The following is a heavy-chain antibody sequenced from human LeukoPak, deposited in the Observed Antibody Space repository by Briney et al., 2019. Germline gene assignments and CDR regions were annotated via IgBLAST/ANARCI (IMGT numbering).Heavy chain of an antibody. CDR3: ARDSGDGYNLFDY. D-gene: IGHD5-24*01. Sequence: GASVKVSCKASGYTFTGYYMHWVRQAPGQGLEWMGWINPNSGGTNYAQKFQGRVTRTRDTSITTAYMELSRLRSDDTAVYYCARDSGDGYNLFDYWGQGTLVTVSS. CDR2: INPNSGGT. J-gene: IGHJ4*02. CDR1: GYTFTGYY. V-gene: IGHV1-2*02.